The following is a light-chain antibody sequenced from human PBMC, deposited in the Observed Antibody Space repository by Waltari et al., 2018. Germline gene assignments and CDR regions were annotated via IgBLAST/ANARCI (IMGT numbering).Light chain of an antibody. V-gene: IGLV2-8*01. J-gene: IGLJ1*01. Sequence: QSALTQPPSASGSPGQSVTISCTGTSIDAGEHNYVSRYQQHPGRAPKLMIYAGTRRPQGFLDRFSGSKSGITATLTVSGLQAEDEADYYCCTHVGNANYVFGTGTRVTVL. CDR2: AGT. CDR3: CTHVGNANYV. CDR1: SIDAGEHNY.